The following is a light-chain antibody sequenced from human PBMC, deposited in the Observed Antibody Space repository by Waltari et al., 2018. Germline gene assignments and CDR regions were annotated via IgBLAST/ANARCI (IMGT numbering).Light chain of an antibody. CDR3: QQSHSIPYT. J-gene: IGKJ2*01. CDR2: AAS. CDR1: QSINTY. V-gene: IGKV1-39*01. Sequence: DIQMTQSPSSLSASVGDRVTITCRASQSINTYLNWYQQKPGKAPNLLIYAASSLQSGVPSRFSGSGSGTDFTLTISSLQPEDFATYYCQQSHSIPYTFGQGTKLEIK.